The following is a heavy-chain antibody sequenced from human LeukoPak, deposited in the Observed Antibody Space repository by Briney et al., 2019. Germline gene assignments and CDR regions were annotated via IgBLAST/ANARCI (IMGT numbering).Heavy chain of an antibody. D-gene: IGHD3-10*01. CDR1: GGSFSGYY. J-gene: IGHJ4*02. CDR3: ARGASSLLLWFGELLPPYYFDY. CDR2: INHSGST. V-gene: IGHV4-34*01. Sequence: SETLSLTCAAYGGSFSGYYWSWIRQPPGKGLEWIGEINHSGSTNYNPSLKSRVTISVDTSKNQFSLKLSSVTAADTAVYYCARGASSLLLWFGELLPPYYFDYWGQGTLVTVSS.